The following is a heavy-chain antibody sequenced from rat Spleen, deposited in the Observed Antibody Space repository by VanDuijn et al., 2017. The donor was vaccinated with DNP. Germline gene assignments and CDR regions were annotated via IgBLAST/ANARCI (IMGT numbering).Heavy chain of an antibody. CDR3: TTGFFDY. Sequence: EVQLVESGGGLVQPGRSLKLSCAASGFTFSDYYMAWVRQAPTKGLEWVASISYDGSSTYYRDSVKGRFTISRDNAKSTLYLQMDSLRSEDTATYYCTTGFFDYWGQGVMVTVSS. V-gene: IGHV5-20*01. CDR1: GFTFSDYY. J-gene: IGHJ2*01. CDR2: ISYDGSST.